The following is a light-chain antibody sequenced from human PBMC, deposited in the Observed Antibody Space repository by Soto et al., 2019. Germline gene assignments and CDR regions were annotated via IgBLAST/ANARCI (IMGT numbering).Light chain of an antibody. J-gene: IGKJ2*01. V-gene: IGKV3-20*01. Sequence: EIVLTQSPGTLSLSPGERATLSCRASQTITSNYLAWYQQKAGQAPRLLIYAASSRATGISDRFSGSGSGTDFTLTISSLQSEDFAVYYCQQYNNWPPMYTFGQGTKLEIK. CDR2: AAS. CDR1: QTITSNY. CDR3: QQYNNWPPMYT.